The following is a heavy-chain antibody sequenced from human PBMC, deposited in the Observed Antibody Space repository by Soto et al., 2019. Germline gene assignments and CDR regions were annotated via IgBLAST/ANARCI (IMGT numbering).Heavy chain of an antibody. Sequence: PSETLSLTCAVYGGSFSGYYWSWIRQPPGKGLEWIGEINHSGSTNYNPSLKSRVTISVDTSKNQFSLKLSSVTAADTAVYYCARGELGNFDYWGQGTLVTVSS. CDR2: INHSGST. J-gene: IGHJ4*02. V-gene: IGHV4-34*01. CDR1: GGSFSGYY. D-gene: IGHD1-26*01. CDR3: ARGELGNFDY.